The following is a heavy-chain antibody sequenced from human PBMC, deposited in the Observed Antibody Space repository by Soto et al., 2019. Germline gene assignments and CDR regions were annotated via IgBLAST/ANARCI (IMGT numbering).Heavy chain of an antibody. D-gene: IGHD3-3*01. CDR1: GGSISSSGYY. CDR2: IYYSGST. CDR3: ARMTVFGVFHFDY. J-gene: IGHJ4*02. V-gene: IGHV4-31*03. Sequence: PSETLSLTCSVSGGSISSSGYYLGWIRQHPGKGLEWIGYIYYSGSTYYNPSLKSRVTISADTSKNQFSLKLTSVTAADTAVYYCARMTVFGVFHFDYWGQGTLVTVSS.